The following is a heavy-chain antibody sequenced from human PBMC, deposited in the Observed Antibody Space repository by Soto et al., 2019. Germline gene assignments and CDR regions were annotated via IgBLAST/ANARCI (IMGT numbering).Heavy chain of an antibody. Sequence: TLSLTCTVSGDSISSGDYYWTWIRQPPGRGLEWIGYIYYSGITYYNPPLKSRVTISVDTSKSQFSLRLNSVTAADTAVYYCARGGYSNYYSRNYYFDYWGQGTRVTVSS. J-gene: IGHJ4*02. D-gene: IGHD4-4*01. CDR1: GDSISSGDYY. V-gene: IGHV4-30-4*01. CDR2: IYYSGIT. CDR3: ARGGYSNYYSRNYYFDY.